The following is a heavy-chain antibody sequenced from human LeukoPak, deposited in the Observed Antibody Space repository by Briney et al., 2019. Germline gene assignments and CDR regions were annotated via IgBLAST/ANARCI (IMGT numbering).Heavy chain of an antibody. CDR3: VKGRRATTRYDALDI. V-gene: IGHV3-23*01. CDR2: ISGSDGST. CDR1: GFTFSSYA. Sequence: GGSLRLSCAASGFTFSSYAMSWVRQAPGKGLEWVSAISGSDGSTYYADSVKGRFTISRDNSKNTLYLQMNNLRAADTAVYFCVKGRRATTRYDALDIWGQGTMVTVSS. J-gene: IGHJ3*02. D-gene: IGHD5-24*01.